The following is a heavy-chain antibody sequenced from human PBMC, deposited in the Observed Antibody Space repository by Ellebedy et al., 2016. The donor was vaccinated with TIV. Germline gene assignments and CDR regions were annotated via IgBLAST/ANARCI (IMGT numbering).Heavy chain of an antibody. J-gene: IGHJ4*02. V-gene: IGHV1-18*04. CDR1: GYTFTSYG. D-gene: IGHD3-10*01. CDR3: ARDYYGSGTGDYFDY. CDR2: ISAYNGNT. Sequence: AASVKVSCKASGYTFTSYGISWVRQAPGQGLEWMGWISAYNGNTNYAQKLQGRVTMTTDTSTSTVYMELSSLRSEDTAVYYCARDYYGSGTGDYFDYWGQGTLVTVSS.